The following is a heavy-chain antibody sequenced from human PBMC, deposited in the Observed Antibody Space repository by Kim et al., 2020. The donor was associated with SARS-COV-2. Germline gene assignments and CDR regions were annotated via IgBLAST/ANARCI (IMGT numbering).Heavy chain of an antibody. CDR2: INHSGST. CDR3: ARGTIGDYDSSGHPLRSAFDI. D-gene: IGHD3-22*01. J-gene: IGHJ3*02. CDR1: GGSFSGYY. Sequence: SETLSLTCAVYGGSFSGYYWSWIRQPPGKGLEWIGEINHSGSTNYNPSLKSRVTISVDTSKNQFSLKLSSVTAADTAVYYCARGTIGDYDSSGHPLRSAFDIWGQGTMVTVSS. V-gene: IGHV4-34*01.